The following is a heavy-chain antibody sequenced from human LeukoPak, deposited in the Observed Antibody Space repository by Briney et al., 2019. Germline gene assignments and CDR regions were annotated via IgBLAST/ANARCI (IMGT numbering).Heavy chain of an antibody. CDR3: ARWNGNTLDY. J-gene: IGHJ4*02. V-gene: IGHV3-74*01. CDR2: VYGDGSST. CDR1: GFSFNTYR. D-gene: IGHD1-1*01. Sequence: QSGGSLRLSCAASGFSFNTYRMHWVRQDPGKGPVWVSHVYGDGSSTDYADFVRGRFTTSRDNTKNTVYLQMNSLRAEDTAVYYCARWNGNTLDYWGQGTLVTVSS.